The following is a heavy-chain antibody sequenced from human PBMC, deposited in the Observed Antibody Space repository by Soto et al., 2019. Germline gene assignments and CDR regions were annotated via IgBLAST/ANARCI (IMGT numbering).Heavy chain of an antibody. Sequence: QVQLQESGPELVKSSQTLSLTCTVSNGSISTNGHYWTWIRQRPGKGLEWIAYIYYSGNRYYNTSLKRRLTISIDTSKNQFSLTLRSVTAADTAVYYCAREQWGFDSWGQGTLVTVSS. J-gene: IGHJ4*02. V-gene: IGHV4-31*03. CDR2: IYYSGNR. D-gene: IGHD6-19*01. CDR1: NGSISTNGHY. CDR3: AREQWGFDS.